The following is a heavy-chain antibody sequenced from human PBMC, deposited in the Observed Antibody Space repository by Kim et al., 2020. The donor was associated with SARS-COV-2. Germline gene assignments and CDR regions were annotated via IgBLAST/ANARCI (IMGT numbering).Heavy chain of an antibody. D-gene: IGHD3-3*01. CDR2: ISGSGGST. J-gene: IGHJ6*02. CDR1: GFTFSSYA. V-gene: IGHV3-23*01. Sequence: GGSLRLSCAASGFTFSSYAMSWVRQAPGKGLEWVSAISGSGGSTYYADSVKGRFTISRDNSKNTLYLQMNSLRAEDTAVYYCAKDLHDFWSGPLDYYYGMDVWGQGTTVTVSS. CDR3: AKDLHDFWSGPLDYYYGMDV.